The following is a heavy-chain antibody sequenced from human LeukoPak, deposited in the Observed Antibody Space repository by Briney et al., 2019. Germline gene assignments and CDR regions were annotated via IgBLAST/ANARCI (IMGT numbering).Heavy chain of an antibody. V-gene: IGHV1-18*01. Sequence: GASVKVSCKASGYTFTSFGISWVRQAPGQGLEWMGWISAYDGNTKYAQRLQGRVTLTTDTSTSTAHMELRSLRSDDTAVYYCARVPTPGSGPSQFWYFDYWGQGTLVTVSS. J-gene: IGHJ4*02. D-gene: IGHD6-6*01. CDR1: GYTFTSFG. CDR2: ISAYDGNT. CDR3: ARVPTPGSGPSQFWYFDY.